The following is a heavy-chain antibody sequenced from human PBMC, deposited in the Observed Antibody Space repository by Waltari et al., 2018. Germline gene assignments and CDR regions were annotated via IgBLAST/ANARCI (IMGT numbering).Heavy chain of an antibody. CDR3: ATQWQMYYFDY. V-gene: IGHV4-39*07. Sequence: QLQLQESGPGLVKPSETLSLTCTVSGGSISSSSYYWGWIRQPPGKGLEWIGSIYYSGSTYYNPSRKSRVTISVDTSKNQFSLKLSSVTAADTAVYYCATQWQMYYFDYWGQGTLVTVSS. J-gene: IGHJ4*02. CDR2: IYYSGST. D-gene: IGHD6-19*01. CDR1: GGSISSSSYY.